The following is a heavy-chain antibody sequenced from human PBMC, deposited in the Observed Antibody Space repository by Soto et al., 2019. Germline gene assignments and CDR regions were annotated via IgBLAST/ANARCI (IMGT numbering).Heavy chain of an antibody. V-gene: IGHV3-23*01. CDR3: AKARGTGDYGVNAVDI. CDR1: GFTFSVFA. Sequence: VQLLESGGGLVQPGGSLRLSCAASGFTFSVFAMSWVRQAPGKGLELVSTISGRGENTYYADSVKGRFTISRDNSKNTLNLKMNSLRGEDTAVYYCAKARGTGDYGVNAVDIWGQGTMVTVAS. J-gene: IGHJ3*02. CDR2: ISGRGENT. D-gene: IGHD7-27*01.